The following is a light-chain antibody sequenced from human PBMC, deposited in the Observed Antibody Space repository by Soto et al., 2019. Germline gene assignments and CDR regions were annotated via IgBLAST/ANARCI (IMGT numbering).Light chain of an antibody. CDR1: QSVGSY. Sequence: EFVLTQSPATLSLSPGERATLSCRASQSVGSYLVWYQHKPGQAPRLLIYDASNRATGIPARFSGSGSGTDFTLTISRLEPEDFVVYFCQQRSDWAFTFGQGTRL. V-gene: IGKV3-11*01. CDR3: QQRSDWAFT. J-gene: IGKJ5*01. CDR2: DAS.